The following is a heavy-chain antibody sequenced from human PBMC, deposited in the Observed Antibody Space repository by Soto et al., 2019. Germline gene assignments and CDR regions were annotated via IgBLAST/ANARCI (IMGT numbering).Heavy chain of an antibody. D-gene: IGHD6-13*01. J-gene: IGHJ4*02. CDR3: AKDRSSSWSFDY. CDR1: GFTFSRNG. Sequence: GGSLRLSCVISGFTFSRNGMHWVRQAPGKGLGWVAVISYDGSNKYYADSVKGRFTISRDNSKNTLYLQMNSLRGEDTAVYYCAKDRSSSWSFDYWGQGILVTVSS. CDR2: ISYDGSNK. V-gene: IGHV3-30*18.